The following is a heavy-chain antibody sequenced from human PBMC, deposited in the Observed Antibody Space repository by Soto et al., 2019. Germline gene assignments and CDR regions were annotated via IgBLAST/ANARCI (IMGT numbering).Heavy chain of an antibody. CDR1: GFTFSSYW. CDR2: IKQDGSEK. D-gene: IGHD3-3*01. J-gene: IGHJ4*02. V-gene: IGHV3-7*01. CDR3: ARDGYYDFWSGYYRGFDY. Sequence: EVQLVESGGGLVQPGGSLRLSCAASGFTFSSYWMSWVRQAPGKGLEWVANIKQDGSEKYYVDSVKGRFTISRDNAKNSLYLQMNSLSAEDTAVYYCARDGYYDFWSGYYRGFDYWGQGTLVTVSS.